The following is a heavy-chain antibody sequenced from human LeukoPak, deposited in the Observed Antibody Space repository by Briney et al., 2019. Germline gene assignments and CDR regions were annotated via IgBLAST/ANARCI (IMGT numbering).Heavy chain of an antibody. Sequence: GGSLRLACAASGFTFSSYWINWVRQAPGKGLEWVANINQDGSEKYYVDSVKGRFTISRDNAKNSLYLQKNSLRVEDTAVYYCARDFRNAGDYWGQGTLVTVSS. V-gene: IGHV3-7*01. J-gene: IGHJ4*02. CDR1: GFTFSSYW. CDR3: ARDFRNAGDY. CDR2: INQDGSEK. D-gene: IGHD1-14*01.